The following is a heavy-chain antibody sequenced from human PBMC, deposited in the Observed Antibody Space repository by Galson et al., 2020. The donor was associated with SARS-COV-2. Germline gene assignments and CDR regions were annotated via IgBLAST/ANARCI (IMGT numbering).Heavy chain of an antibody. CDR2: IYWNDDI. D-gene: IGHD3-10*01. Sequence: ESGPTLVKPTQPLTLTCTFSGFSLRTSGVGVGWIRQPPGKALEWLGLIYWNDDIRYSPSLERRLTITKDTSKNQVVLTMTNMDPVDTATYYGANIVEKAPRIGEDNGFDRWGQGTLGTVAS. CDR3: ANIVEKAPRIGEDNGFDR. V-gene: IGHV2-5*01. J-gene: IGHJ5*02. CDR1: GFSLRTSGVG.